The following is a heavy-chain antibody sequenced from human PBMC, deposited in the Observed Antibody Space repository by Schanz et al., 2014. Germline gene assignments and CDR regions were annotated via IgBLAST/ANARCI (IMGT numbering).Heavy chain of an antibody. CDR2: INPSGGST. V-gene: IGHV1-46*02. D-gene: IGHD2-2*01. CDR3: ARGGFCDSTSFDS. J-gene: IGHJ4*02. CDR1: GYSLNELS. Sequence: QVQLVQSGAEVKKPGASVKVSCKVSGYSLNELSMHWVRQAPGRGLEWMGIINPSGGSTSYAQKFQGRVTMTRDTSTSTVYMELSSLRSEDTAVYYCARGGFCDSTSFDSWGQGTLVTVSS.